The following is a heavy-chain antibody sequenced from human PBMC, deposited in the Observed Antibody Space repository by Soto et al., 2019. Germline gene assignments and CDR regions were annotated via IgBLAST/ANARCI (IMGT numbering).Heavy chain of an antibody. J-gene: IGHJ6*02. CDR2: IYPSGNT. Sequence: SETLSLTCAVSGGSISSYYWSWIRQTAGKGLEWIGRIYPSGNTNYNPSLKGRVTMSIDTSKNQLSLKLRSVTAADTAVYFCAGDEGYYYSGVDVWGQGTAVTVSS. V-gene: IGHV4-4*07. CDR3: AGDEGYYYSGVDV. CDR1: GGSISSYY.